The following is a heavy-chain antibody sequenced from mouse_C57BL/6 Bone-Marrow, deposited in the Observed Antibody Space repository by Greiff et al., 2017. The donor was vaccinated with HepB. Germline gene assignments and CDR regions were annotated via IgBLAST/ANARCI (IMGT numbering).Heavy chain of an antibody. J-gene: IGHJ2*01. V-gene: IGHV1-64*01. CDR2: IHPNSGST. CDR3: AKGCITTVVAPGYFDY. D-gene: IGHD1-1*01. CDR1: GYTFTSYW. Sequence: QVQLQQPGAELVKPGASVKLSCKASGYTFTSYWMHWVKQRPGQGLEWIGMIHPNSGSTNYNEKFKSKATLTVDKSSSTAYMQLSSLTSEDSAVYYCAKGCITTVVAPGYFDYWGPGTTLTVSS.